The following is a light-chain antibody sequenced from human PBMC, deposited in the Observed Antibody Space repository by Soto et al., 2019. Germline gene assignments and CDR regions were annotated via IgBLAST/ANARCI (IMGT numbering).Light chain of an antibody. J-gene: IGKJ1*01. CDR3: QQYLRWT. Sequence: DVQMTQSPSTLAASVGDRVTITCRASQKIDDWMAWYQQKPGKAPKLLIYRASYLESGVPSRFSGSGSGTEFTLTISSLEPDDFATYYCQQYLRWTFGQGTKVDIK. CDR1: QKIDDW. V-gene: IGKV1-5*03. CDR2: RAS.